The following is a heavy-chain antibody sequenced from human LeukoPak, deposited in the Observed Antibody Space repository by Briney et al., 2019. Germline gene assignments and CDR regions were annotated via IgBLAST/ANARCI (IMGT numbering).Heavy chain of an antibody. CDR3: ARDGGAVKDGSGSV. CDR1: GFTFSSYW. Sequence: GGSLRLSCAASGFTFSSYWMSWVRQAPGKGLEWVANIKQDGSEKYYVDSVKGRFTISRDNAKNSLYLQMNSLRAEDTAVYYCARDGGAVKDGSGSVWGQGTTVTVSS. V-gene: IGHV3-7*01. J-gene: IGHJ6*02. CDR2: IKQDGSEK. D-gene: IGHD3-10*01.